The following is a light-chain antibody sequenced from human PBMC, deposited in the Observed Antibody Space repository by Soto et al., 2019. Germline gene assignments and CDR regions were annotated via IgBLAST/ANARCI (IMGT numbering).Light chain of an antibody. CDR3: QQRSNWPPVT. J-gene: IGKJ4*01. CDR2: DAS. Sequence: EIVLTQSPATLSLSPGERATLSCRASQSINRHLAWYRQKPGQAPRLLIYDASNRATGIPARFSGSGSGTAFTLPISSLEPEDFGVYYCQQRSNWPPVTFGGGTKVEIK. V-gene: IGKV3-11*01. CDR1: QSINRH.